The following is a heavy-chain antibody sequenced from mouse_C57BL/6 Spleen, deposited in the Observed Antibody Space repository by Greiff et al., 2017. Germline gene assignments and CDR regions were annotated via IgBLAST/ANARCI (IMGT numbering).Heavy chain of an antibody. J-gene: IGHJ3*01. V-gene: IGHV1-76*01. Sequence: QVQLLQSGAELVRPGASVTLSCKASGYTFPDYYITWVQQRPGQGLEWIARICPGSGNTYYTEKFKGKATLTAEKSSSTAYMQLSSLTSEDSAVYFCAGVRFAYWGQGTLVTVSA. CDR1: GYTFPDYY. CDR2: ICPGSGNT. CDR3: AGVRFAY.